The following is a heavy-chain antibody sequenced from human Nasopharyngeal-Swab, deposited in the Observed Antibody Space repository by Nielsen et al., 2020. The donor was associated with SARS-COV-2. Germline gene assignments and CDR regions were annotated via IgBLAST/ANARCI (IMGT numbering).Heavy chain of an antibody. CDR2: INPNSGGT. CDR3: ARDGEVTSGFDP. Sequence: ASVKVSCKASGYTFTGYYMHWVRQAPGQGLEWMGWINPNSGGTNYAQKFQGRVTMTRDMSISTAYMELSRLRSDDTAVYYCARDGEVTSGFDPWGQGTLVTVSS. CDR1: GYTFTGYY. D-gene: IGHD4-17*01. J-gene: IGHJ5*02. V-gene: IGHV1-2*02.